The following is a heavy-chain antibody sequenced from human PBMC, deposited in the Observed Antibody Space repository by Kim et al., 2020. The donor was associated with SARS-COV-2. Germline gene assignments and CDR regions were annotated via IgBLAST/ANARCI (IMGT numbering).Heavy chain of an antibody. J-gene: IGHJ6*02. D-gene: IGHD1-26*01. Sequence: GGSLRLSCAASGFTFSSYGMHWVRQAPGKGLEWVAVIWYDGSNKYYADSVKGRFTISRDNSKNTLYLQMNSLRAEDTAVYYCAGTLGGGATTFYYYGMDVWGQGTTVTVSS. CDR1: GFTFSSYG. V-gene: IGHV3-33*01. CDR3: AGTLGGGATTFYYYGMDV. CDR2: IWYDGSNK.